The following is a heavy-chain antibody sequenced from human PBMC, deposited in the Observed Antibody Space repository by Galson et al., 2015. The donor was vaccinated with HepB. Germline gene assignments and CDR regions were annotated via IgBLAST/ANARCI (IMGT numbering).Heavy chain of an antibody. J-gene: IGHJ4*02. V-gene: IGHV3-23*01. CDR2: TSGSGDST. CDR1: GFTFSSYA. Sequence: SLRLSCAASGFTFSSYAMSWVRQAPGKGPEWVAATSGSGDSTHYADSVKGRFSISGDNSKNTLSLQMNSLRADDTAVYYCVTGTYRSGWYVWGQGTLVTVSS. CDR3: VTGTYRSGWYV. D-gene: IGHD6-19*01.